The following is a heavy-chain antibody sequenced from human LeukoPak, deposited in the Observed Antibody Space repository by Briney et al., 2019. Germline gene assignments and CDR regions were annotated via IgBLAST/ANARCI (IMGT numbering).Heavy chain of an antibody. CDR3: ARDGRVITGYYYYGMDV. Sequence: ASVKVSCKASGYTFTSYAMNWVRQAPGQGLEWMGWINTNTGNPTYAQGFTGRFVFSLDTSVSTAYLQISSLKAEDTAVYYCARDGRVITGYYYYGMDVWGQGTTVTVSS. D-gene: IGHD3-22*01. CDR2: INTNTGNP. V-gene: IGHV7-4-1*02. J-gene: IGHJ6*02. CDR1: GYTFTSYA.